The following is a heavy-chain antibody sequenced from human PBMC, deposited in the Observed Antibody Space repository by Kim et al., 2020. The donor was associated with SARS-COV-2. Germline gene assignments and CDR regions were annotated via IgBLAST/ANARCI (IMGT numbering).Heavy chain of an antibody. Sequence: SETLSLTCTVSGGSISSSSYYWGWIRQPPGKGLEWIGSIYYSGSTYYNPSLKSRVTISVDTSKNQFSLKLSSVTAADTAVYYCARRTGPLLLWFGENWFDPWGQGTLVTVSS. J-gene: IGHJ5*02. CDR1: GGSISSSSYY. CDR3: ARRTGPLLLWFGENWFDP. V-gene: IGHV4-39*01. CDR2: IYYSGST. D-gene: IGHD3-10*01.